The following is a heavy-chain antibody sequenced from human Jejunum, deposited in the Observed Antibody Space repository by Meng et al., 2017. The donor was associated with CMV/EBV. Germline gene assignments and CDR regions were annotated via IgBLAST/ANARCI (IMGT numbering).Heavy chain of an antibody. V-gene: IGHV4-34*01. CDR1: GAPFSGY. CDR3: APGFRSWSGSYSS. Sequence: VHLQEWGAGLLKPSETLSLTCGVYGAPFSGYWSWVRQPPGKGLEWIGEITHSGSTNYNVSLKSRVTISIDTSKNQFSLKLSSVTATDTAVYYCAPGFRSWSGSYSSWGQGTLVTVPS. J-gene: IGHJ4*02. CDR2: ITHSGST. D-gene: IGHD1-26*01.